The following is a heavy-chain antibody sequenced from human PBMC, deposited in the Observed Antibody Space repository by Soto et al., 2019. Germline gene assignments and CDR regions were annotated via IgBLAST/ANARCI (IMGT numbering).Heavy chain of an antibody. Sequence: EVQLVESGGGLVQPGGSLRLTCTASGFSLSDYWMSWVRQAPGKGLEWVANVKKDGSDKYYVDSVKGRFTISRDNAKNSLFLQMNTLTVEETAVYYCARGGGNFDQWGQGTLVTVSS. J-gene: IGHJ4*02. CDR2: VKKDGSDK. CDR3: ARGGGNFDQ. V-gene: IGHV3-7*04. CDR1: GFSLSDYW. D-gene: IGHD3-16*01.